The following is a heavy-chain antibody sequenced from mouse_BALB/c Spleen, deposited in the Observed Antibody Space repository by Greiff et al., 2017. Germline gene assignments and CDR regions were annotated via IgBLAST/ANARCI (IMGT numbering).Heavy chain of an antibody. D-gene: IGHD2-1*01. V-gene: IGHV1S41*01. Sequence: DLVKPGASVKLSCKASGYTFTSYWINWIKQRPGQGLEWIGRIAPGSGSTYYNEMFKGKATLTVDTSSSTAYIQLSSLSSEDSAVYFCARSGCGNYGFNWFAYWGQGTLVTVSA. CDR1: GYTFTSYW. CDR3: ARSGCGNYGFNWFAY. CDR2: IAPGSGST. J-gene: IGHJ3*01.